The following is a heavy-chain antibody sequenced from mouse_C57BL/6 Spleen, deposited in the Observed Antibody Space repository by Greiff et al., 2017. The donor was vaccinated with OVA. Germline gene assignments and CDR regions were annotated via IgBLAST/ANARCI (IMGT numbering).Heavy chain of an antibody. CDR3: TGQAWFAY. Sequence: EVQLQQSGAELVRPGASVKLSCTASGFNIKDDYMHWVKQRPEQGLEWIGWIDPENGDTEYASKFQGKATITADTSSNTAYLQLSSLTSEDTAVYYCTGQAWFAYWGQGILVTVSA. D-gene: IGHD3-3*01. J-gene: IGHJ3*01. CDR2: IDPENGDT. CDR1: GFNIKDDY. V-gene: IGHV14-4*01.